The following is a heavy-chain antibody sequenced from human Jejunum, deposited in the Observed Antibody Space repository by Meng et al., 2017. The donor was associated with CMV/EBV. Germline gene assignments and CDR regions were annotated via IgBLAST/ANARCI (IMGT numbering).Heavy chain of an antibody. Sequence: LYCAYSGFTFSSPWMGWDRQPPGKGPWWVASVEPDGSEIRYVGSLRGRLTLSRDNARKSLYLQMNSLTAEDTAVYYCASRNDFNIWGQGTLVTVSS. J-gene: IGHJ3*02. CDR3: ASRNDFNI. V-gene: IGHV3-7*01. CDR1: GFTFSSPW. CDR2: VEPDGSEI.